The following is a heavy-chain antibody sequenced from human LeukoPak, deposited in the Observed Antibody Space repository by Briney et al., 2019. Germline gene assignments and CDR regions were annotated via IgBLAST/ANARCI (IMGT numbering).Heavy chain of an antibody. J-gene: IGHJ5*02. V-gene: IGHV4-61*10. CDR3: ARDDITGTHEGNWFDP. Sequence: SETLSLTCTVSGGSISSGSYYWSWIRQPAGKGLEWIGYIYHSGSTYYNPSLKSRVTISVDRSKNQFSLKLSSVTAADTAVYYCARDDITGTHEGNWFDPWGQGTLVTVSS. D-gene: IGHD1-20*01. CDR2: IYHSGST. CDR1: GGSISSGSYY.